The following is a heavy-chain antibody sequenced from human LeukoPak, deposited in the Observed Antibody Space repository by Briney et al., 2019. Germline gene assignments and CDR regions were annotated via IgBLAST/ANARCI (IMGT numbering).Heavy chain of an antibody. D-gene: IGHD3-16*02. CDR1: GYTFNSYG. J-gene: IGHJ5*02. CDR2: ISAYNGNT. Sequence: ASVKVSCKASGYTFNSYGISWVRQAPGQGLEWMGWISAYNGNTNYAQKLRGRVTITTDTSTSTAYMELRSLRSDDTAVYYCARDGAAASLKRLSRPNDWFDPWGQGTPVTVSS. CDR3: ARDGAAASLKRLSRPNDWFDP. V-gene: IGHV1-18*01.